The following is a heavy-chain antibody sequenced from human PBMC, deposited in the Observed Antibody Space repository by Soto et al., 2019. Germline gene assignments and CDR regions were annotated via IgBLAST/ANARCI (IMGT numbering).Heavy chain of an antibody. D-gene: IGHD6-13*01. CDR2: IYFTGNT. CDR3: VRVLASGYSSSWYLDY. J-gene: IGHJ4*02. V-gene: IGHV4-31*03. Sequence: QVQLQESGPGLVKPSEGLSLTCTVSGGSINSGDYYWSWIRQHPGKGLEWIGHIYFTGNTFYIPSLKSRVSISLDTPKNQFSLNLSSVTAADTAIYYCVRVLASGYSSSWYLDYWGQGTLVTVSS. CDR1: GGSINSGDYY.